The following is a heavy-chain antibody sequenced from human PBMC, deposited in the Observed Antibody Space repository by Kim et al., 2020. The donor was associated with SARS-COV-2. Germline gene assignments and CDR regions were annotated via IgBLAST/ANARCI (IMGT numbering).Heavy chain of an antibody. Sequence: ASVKVSCKVSGYTLTELSMHWVRQAPGKGLEGMGGFDPEDGETIYAQKFQGRVTMTEDTSTDTAYMELSSLRSEDTAVYYCATALLLWFGELPCSFDYWGQGTLVTVSS. CDR2: FDPEDGET. CDR3: ATALLLWFGELPCSFDY. CDR1: GYTLTELS. V-gene: IGHV1-24*01. D-gene: IGHD3-10*01. J-gene: IGHJ4*02.